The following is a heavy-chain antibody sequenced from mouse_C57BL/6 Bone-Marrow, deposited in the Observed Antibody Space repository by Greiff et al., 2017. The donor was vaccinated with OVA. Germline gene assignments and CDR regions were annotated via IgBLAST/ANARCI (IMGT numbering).Heavy chain of an antibody. CDR2: INPNYGTT. J-gene: IGHJ3*01. CDR3: ARGERRGAWCAY. D-gene: IGHD2-12*01. Sequence: EVKLQESGPELVKPGASVKISCKASGYSFIDYNMNWVKQSNGKSLEWIGVINPNYGTTSYNQKFKGKATLTVDQSSSTAYMQLNSLTSEDSAVYYGARGERRGAWCAYWGQGTLVTVSA. V-gene: IGHV1-39*01. CDR1: GYSFIDYN.